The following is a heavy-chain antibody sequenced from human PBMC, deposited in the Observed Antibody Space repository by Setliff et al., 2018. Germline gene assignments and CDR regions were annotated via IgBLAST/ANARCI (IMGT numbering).Heavy chain of an antibody. CDR3: VRLGTVAAGD. D-gene: IGHD6-19*01. CDR1: GFTFKNNG. V-gene: IGHV3-20*01. CDR2: INWDGRSI. J-gene: IGHJ4*02. Sequence: PGASLTISCAASGFTFKNNGMNWVRQAPGKGLEWVSGINWDGRSIGYADSVKGRFTISRDNAKNSLYLQMNSLRVEDTALYHCVRLGTVAAGDWGQGTLVTVSS.